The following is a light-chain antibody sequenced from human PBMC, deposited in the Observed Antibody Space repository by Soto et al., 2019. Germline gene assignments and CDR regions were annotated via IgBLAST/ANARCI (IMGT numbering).Light chain of an antibody. CDR2: DAS. V-gene: IGKV1-5*01. Sequence: DIQITQSPSTLSASVGDRVTITCRASQSISSWLAWYQQKPGKAPKLLIYDASSLESGVPSRFSGSGSGTEFTLTISSLQPDDFATYYCQQHNSSPYTFGQGTKLEIK. CDR3: QQHNSSPYT. CDR1: QSISSW. J-gene: IGKJ2*01.